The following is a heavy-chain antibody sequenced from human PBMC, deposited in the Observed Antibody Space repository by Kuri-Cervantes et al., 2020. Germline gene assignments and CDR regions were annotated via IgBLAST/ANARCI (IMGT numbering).Heavy chain of an antibody. V-gene: IGHV3-74*01. J-gene: IGHJ6*02. Sequence: GGSLRLSCAASGFTFSSYWMSWVRQAPGKGLVWVSRINSDGSSTSYADSVKGRFTISRDNAKNTLYLQMNSLRAEDTAVYYCAKEGMGITMVRGVISYYYYGMDVWGQGTMVTVSS. D-gene: IGHD3-10*01. CDR2: INSDGSST. CDR1: GFTFSSYW. CDR3: AKEGMGITMVRGVISYYYYGMDV.